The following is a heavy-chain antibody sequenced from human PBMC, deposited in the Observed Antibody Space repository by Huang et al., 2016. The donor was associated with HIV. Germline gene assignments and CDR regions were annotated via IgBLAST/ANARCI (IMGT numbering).Heavy chain of an antibody. D-gene: IGHD1-1*01. J-gene: IGHJ6*03. CDR2: VSFDGSNK. Sequence: QVQLVESGGGVVQPGRSLRLSCAASGFYFRNFGMQWVRQAPGQGLEWVAFVSFDGSNKYYADSVKGRFTISRDNFENTLYLYMNSLRAEDTAVYYCAKGYSAVHYYMDVWGKGTTVTVSS. CDR1: GFYFRNFG. CDR3: AKGYSAVHYYMDV. V-gene: IGHV3-30*18.